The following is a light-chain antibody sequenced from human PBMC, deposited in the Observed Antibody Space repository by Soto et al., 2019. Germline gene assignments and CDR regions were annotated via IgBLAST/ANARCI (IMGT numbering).Light chain of an antibody. CDR1: SSDVGGYNY. Sequence: QSVLTQPASGSGSPGQSITISCTGTSSDVGGYNYVSWYQQHPGKAPKLMIYDVSDRPSGVSNRFSGSKSGNTASLTISGLQAEDEADYYCSSYTSSGIDFVFGTGTKVTVL. CDR3: SSYTSSGIDFV. J-gene: IGLJ1*01. V-gene: IGLV2-14*03. CDR2: DVS.